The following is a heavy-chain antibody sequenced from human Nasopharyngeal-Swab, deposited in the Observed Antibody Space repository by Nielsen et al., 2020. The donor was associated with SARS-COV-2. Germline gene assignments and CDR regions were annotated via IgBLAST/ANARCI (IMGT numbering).Heavy chain of an antibody. CDR3: ARTKRRGYSGYGFDY. V-gene: IGHV2-70*01. D-gene: IGHD5-12*01. Sequence: WIRQPPEKALEWLALIDWDDDKYYSTSLKTRLTISKDTSKNQVVLTMTNMDPVDTATYYCARTKRRGYSGYGFDYWGQGTLVTVS. J-gene: IGHJ4*02. CDR2: IDWDDDK.